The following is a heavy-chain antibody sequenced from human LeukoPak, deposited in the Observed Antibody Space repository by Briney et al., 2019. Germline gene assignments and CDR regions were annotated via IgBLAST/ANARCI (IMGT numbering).Heavy chain of an antibody. D-gene: IGHD2-15*01. CDR3: AKVGDRYCSGGSCTSMNDY. CDR1: GFTFSRYA. CDR2: ISGSGDST. Sequence: GGSLRLSCAASGFTFSRYAMSWVCQAPGKGLEWVSAISGSGDSTYYADSVKGRFTISRDNSKNTLYPQMNSLRAEDTAVYYCAKVGDRYCSGGSCTSMNDYWGQGTLVTVSS. V-gene: IGHV3-23*01. J-gene: IGHJ4*02.